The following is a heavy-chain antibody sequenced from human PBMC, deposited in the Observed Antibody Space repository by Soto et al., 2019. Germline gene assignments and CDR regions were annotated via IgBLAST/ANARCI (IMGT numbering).Heavy chain of an antibody. V-gene: IGHV4-39*01. CDR3: ARAVGLRYFDWTYYYYGMDV. Sequence: SETLSLTCTVSGGSLSSSSYYWGWIRQPPGKGLEWIGSIYYSGSTYYNPSLKSRVTISVDTSKNQFSLKLSSVTAADTAVYYCARAVGLRYFDWTYYYYGMDVWGQGTTVTVSS. CDR2: IYYSGST. J-gene: IGHJ6*02. D-gene: IGHD3-9*01. CDR1: GGSLSSSSYY.